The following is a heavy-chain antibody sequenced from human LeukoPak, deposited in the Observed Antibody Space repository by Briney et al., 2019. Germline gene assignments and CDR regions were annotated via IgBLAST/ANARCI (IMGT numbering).Heavy chain of an antibody. CDR1: GFTFSHAW. J-gene: IGHJ4*02. Sequence: GGSLRLSCAGSGFTFSHAWMGWVRLAPGKGLEWVGRIKSKTDGETTDYATPVKGRFTISRDDSKSTLYLQMNSLQSEDTGLYYCTTDDYAYWGQGTLVTVSS. CDR2: IKSKTDGETT. CDR3: TTDDYAY. V-gene: IGHV3-15*01.